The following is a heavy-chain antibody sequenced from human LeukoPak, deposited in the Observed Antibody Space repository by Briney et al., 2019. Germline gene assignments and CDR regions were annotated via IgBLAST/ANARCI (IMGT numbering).Heavy chain of an antibody. CDR2: IKQDGSEK. CDR3: ARRGGSSSRRSPIDY. V-gene: IGHV3-7*01. Sequence: PGGSLRLSCAASGFTFSDYWMTWVRQAPGKGPEWVANIKQDGSEKYYVDSVRGRFTISRDNAKNSLFLQMNSLRVEDTAVYYCARRGGSSSRRSPIDYWGQGTQVTVSS. J-gene: IGHJ4*02. CDR1: GFTFSDYW. D-gene: IGHD6-6*01.